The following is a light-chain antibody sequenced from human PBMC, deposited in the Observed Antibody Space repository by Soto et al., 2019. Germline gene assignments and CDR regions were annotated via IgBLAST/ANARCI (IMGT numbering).Light chain of an antibody. V-gene: IGKV1-27*01. J-gene: IGKJ5*01. CDR2: SAS. Sequence: DIPMTQSPPSLSASVGDRVTITCRASQGIGTSLAWYQQKPGTVPKLLIYSASTLQSGVPSRFSGSGSGTDFTLTISSLQPEDVAAYYCQKYNTVPATFGQGTRLEIK. CDR1: QGIGTS. CDR3: QKYNTVPAT.